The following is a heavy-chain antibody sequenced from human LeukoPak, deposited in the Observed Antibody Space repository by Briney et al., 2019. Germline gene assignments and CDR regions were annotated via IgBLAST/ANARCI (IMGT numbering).Heavy chain of an antibody. V-gene: IGHV3-48*01. Sequence: QPGGSLRLSCAASGFTFSSYSMNWVRQAPGKGLEWVSYISSSSSTIYYADSVKGRFTISRDNAKNSLYLQMNSLRAEDTAVYYCARAAVWSGYFFDAFDIWGQGTMVTVSS. D-gene: IGHD3-3*01. CDR3: ARAAVWSGYFFDAFDI. CDR2: ISSSSSTI. CDR1: GFTFSSYS. J-gene: IGHJ3*02.